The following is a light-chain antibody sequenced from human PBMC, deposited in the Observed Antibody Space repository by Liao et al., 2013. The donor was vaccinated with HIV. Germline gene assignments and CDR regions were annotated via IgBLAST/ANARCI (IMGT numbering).Light chain of an antibody. CDR3: QMWDHNSDHVV. V-gene: IGLV3-21*01. J-gene: IGLJ2*01. CDR2: FDA. Sequence: SYELTQPPSVSVAPGQTATITCGGQDIGSKSVHWYQQKPGQAPVLVIHFDAARPSGIPERFSGSNSVNTATLTISTVEAGDEADYYCQMWDHNSDHVVFGGGTKLTVL. CDR1: DIGSKS.